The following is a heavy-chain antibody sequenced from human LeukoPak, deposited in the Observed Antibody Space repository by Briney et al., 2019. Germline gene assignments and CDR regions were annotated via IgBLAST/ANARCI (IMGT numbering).Heavy chain of an antibody. CDR1: GGSISSSSYY. Sequence: PSETLSLTCTVSGGSISSSSYYWGWIRQPPGKGLEWIGSIYYSGSTYYNPSLKSRVTISVDTSKNQFSLKLSSVTAADTAVYYCARAKKTGYSSSWFDYWGQGTLVTVSS. D-gene: IGHD6-13*01. J-gene: IGHJ4*02. CDR2: IYYSGST. V-gene: IGHV4-39*01. CDR3: ARAKKTGYSSSWFDY.